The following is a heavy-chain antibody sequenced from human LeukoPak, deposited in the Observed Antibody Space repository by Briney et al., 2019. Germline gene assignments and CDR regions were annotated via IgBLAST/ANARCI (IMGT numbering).Heavy chain of an antibody. CDR1: GFTFSSYE. CDR3: AREAYGSGQWDYYYYMDV. CDR2: ISSSGSTI. V-gene: IGHV3-48*03. Sequence: PGGSLRLSCAASGFTFSSYEMNWVRQAPGKGLEWVSYISSSGSTIYYADSVKGRFTTSRDNAKNSLYLQMNSLRAEDTAVYYCAREAYGSGQWDYYYYMDVWGKGTTVTVSS. D-gene: IGHD3-10*01. J-gene: IGHJ6*03.